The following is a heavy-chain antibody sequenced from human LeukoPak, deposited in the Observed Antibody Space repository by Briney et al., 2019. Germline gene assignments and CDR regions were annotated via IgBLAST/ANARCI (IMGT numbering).Heavy chain of an antibody. V-gene: IGHV4-34*01. CDR2: INRSGST. D-gene: IGHD6-19*01. CDR3: ARGSFLAVAGMVGGDY. J-gene: IGHJ4*02. Sequence: SETLSLTCAVYGGSFSGYYWSWIRQPPGKGLEWIGEINRSGSTNFNPSLKSRVTISVDTSKNQFSLKLSSVTAADTAVYYCARGSFLAVAGMVGGDYWGQGTLVTVSS. CDR1: GGSFSGYY.